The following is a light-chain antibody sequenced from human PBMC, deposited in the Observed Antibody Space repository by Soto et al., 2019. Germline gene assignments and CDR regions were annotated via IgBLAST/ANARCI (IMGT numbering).Light chain of an antibody. Sequence: QSVLTQPPSASGTPGQSVTISCSGGNSNIGSNPVHWYQQLPGPAPKLLIHNDNQRPSRVPDRFSGSKSGTSASLVITGLQSEDEAAYYCAAWDDSLNGVLFGGGTQLTVL. CDR3: AAWDDSLNGVL. J-gene: IGLJ2*01. CDR2: NDN. CDR1: NSNIGSNP. V-gene: IGLV1-44*01.